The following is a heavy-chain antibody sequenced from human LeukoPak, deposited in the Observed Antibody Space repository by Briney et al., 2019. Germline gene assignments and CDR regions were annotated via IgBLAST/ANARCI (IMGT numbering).Heavy chain of an antibody. CDR1: GDSISSSSYY. CDR3: ARIREQYNYGSFDY. D-gene: IGHD5-18*01. V-gene: IGHV4-39*07. Sequence: ASETLSLTCTVSGDSISSSSYYWGWIRQPPGKGLEWIGSIDYSGSIYYNPSLKSRVTISVDTSKNQFSLKLSSVTAADTAVYYCARIREQYNYGSFDYWGQGTLVTVSS. CDR2: IDYSGSI. J-gene: IGHJ4*02.